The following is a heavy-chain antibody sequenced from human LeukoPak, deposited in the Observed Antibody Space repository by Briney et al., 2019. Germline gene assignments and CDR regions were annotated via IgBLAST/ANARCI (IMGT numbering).Heavy chain of an antibody. J-gene: IGHJ1*01. D-gene: IGHD3-22*01. CDR1: GFTFSSYG. CDR3: AKVGAYYYDSSGYYHAEYFQH. CDR2: IRYDGSNK. V-gene: IGHV3-30*02. Sequence: PGGSLRLSCAASGFTFSSYGMHWVRQAPGKGLEWVAFIRYDGSNKYYADSVKGRFTISRDNSKNTLYLQMNSLKAEDTAVYYCAKVGAYYYDSSGYYHAEYFQHWGQGTLVTVSS.